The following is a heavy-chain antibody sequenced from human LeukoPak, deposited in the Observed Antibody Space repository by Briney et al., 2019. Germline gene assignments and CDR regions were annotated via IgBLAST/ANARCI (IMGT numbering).Heavy chain of an antibody. V-gene: IGHV4-34*01. CDR1: GGSFSGYY. CDR3: ARDPRYCSGGSCYHGRWFDP. Sequence: EASETLSLTCAVYGGSFSGYYWSWIRQPPGKGLEWIGEINHSGSTNYNPSLKSRVTISVDTSKNQFSLKLSSVTAADTAVYYCARDPRYCSGGSCYHGRWFDPWGQGTLVTVSS. D-gene: IGHD2-15*01. J-gene: IGHJ5*02. CDR2: INHSGST.